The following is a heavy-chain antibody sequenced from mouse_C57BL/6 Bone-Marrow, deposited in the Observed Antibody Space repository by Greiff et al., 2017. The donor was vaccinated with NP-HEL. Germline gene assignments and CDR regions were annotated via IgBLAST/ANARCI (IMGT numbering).Heavy chain of an antibody. CDR2: IDPSDSYT. J-gene: IGHJ4*01. D-gene: IGHD2-4*01. CDR1: GYTFTSYW. V-gene: IGHV1-69*01. CDR3: ARGVYDYDRDY. Sequence: QVQLQQPGAELVMPGASVKLSCKASGYTFTSYWMHWVKQRPGQGLEWIGEIDPSDSYTNYNQKFKGKSTLTVDNSSSTAYMQLSSLTSEDSAVYYCARGVYDYDRDYWGQGTSVTVSS.